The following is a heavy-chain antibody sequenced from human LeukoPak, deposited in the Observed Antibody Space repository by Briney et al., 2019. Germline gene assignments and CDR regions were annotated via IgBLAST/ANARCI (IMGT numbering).Heavy chain of an antibody. CDR1: GYTFTGYY. CDR3: ARVVVSESYYIYALDI. J-gene: IGHJ3*02. CDR2: INPNSGGT. Sequence: ASVKVSCKASGYTFTGYYMHWVRQAPGQGLEWMGWINPNSGGTNYAQKFQGRVTMTRDTSISTAYMELSRLRSDDTVVYYCARVVVSESYYIYALDIWPQATMVNV. V-gene: IGHV1-2*02. D-gene: IGHD3-10*01.